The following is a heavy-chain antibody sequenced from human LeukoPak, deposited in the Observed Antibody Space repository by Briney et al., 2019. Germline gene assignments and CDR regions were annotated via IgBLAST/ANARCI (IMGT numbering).Heavy chain of an antibody. V-gene: IGHV3-9*03. J-gene: IGHJ4*02. D-gene: IGHD3-22*01. CDR3: AKDLTHYYDSSGYFDH. CDR1: GFTLDDYA. Sequence: GRSLRLSCAASGFTLDDYAMHWVRQAPGKGLEWVSGISWNSGSIGYADSVKGRFTISRDNAKNSLYLQMNSLRAEDMALYYCAKDLTHYYDSSGYFDHWGQGTLVTVSS. CDR2: ISWNSGSI.